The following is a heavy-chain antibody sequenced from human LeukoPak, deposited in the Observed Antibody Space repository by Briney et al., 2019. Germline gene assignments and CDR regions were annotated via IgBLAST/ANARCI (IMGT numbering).Heavy chain of an antibody. V-gene: IGHV1-2*02. D-gene: IGHD6-13*01. CDR2: INPNSGGT. Sequence: ASVKVSCKASGYTFTGYYMHWVRQAPGQGLEWMGWINPNSGGTNYAQKFQDRVTMTRDTSISTAYMELSRLRSDDTAVYYCARDQQQLTRLNWFDPWGQGTLVTVSS. J-gene: IGHJ5*02. CDR1: GYTFTGYY. CDR3: ARDQQQLTRLNWFDP.